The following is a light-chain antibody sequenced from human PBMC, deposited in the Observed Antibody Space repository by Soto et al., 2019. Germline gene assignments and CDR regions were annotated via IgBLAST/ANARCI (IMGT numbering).Light chain of an antibody. CDR3: CSYAGSSTYVV. Sequence: QSALTQPASVSGSPGQSITISCTGTSSDDGSYNLVSWYQQHPGKAPKLMIYEVSKRPSGVSNRFSGSKSGNTASLTISGLQAEDDADYYCCSYAGSSTYVVFGGGTKLTVL. V-gene: IGLV2-23*02. CDR2: EVS. CDR1: SSDDGSYNL. J-gene: IGLJ2*01.